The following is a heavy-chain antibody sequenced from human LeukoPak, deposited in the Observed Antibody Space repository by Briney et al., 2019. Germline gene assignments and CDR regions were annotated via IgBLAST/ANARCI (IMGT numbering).Heavy chain of an antibody. CDR1: GGTFSSYA. D-gene: IGHD6-19*01. V-gene: IGHV1-69*01. J-gene: IGHJ5*02. CDR3: SLLVRGWQPNWFDP. Sequence: ASMKVSCKASGGTFSSYAISWVRQAPGQGREWMGGIIPIFGTANYAQKFQGRVTITADESTSTAYMELSSLRSEDTAVYYCSLLVRGWQPNWFDPWGQGTLVTVSS. CDR2: IIPIFGTA.